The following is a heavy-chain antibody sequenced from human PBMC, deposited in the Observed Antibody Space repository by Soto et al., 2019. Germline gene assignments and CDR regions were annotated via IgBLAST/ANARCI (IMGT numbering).Heavy chain of an antibody. D-gene: IGHD3-3*01. Sequence: KPSETLSLTCTVSGGSISGYYWSWIRQPPGKGLEWIGYIYYSGSTNYNPSLKSRVTISVDTSKNQFSLKLSSVTAADTAVYYCARQRFLEWLPFDYWGQGTLVTVSS. CDR2: IYYSGST. CDR3: ARQRFLEWLPFDY. CDR1: GGSISGYY. V-gene: IGHV4-59*01. J-gene: IGHJ4*02.